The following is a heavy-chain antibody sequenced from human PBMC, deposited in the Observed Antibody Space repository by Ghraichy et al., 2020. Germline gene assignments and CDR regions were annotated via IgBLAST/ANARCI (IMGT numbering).Heavy chain of an antibody. Sequence: SGPTLVKPTQTLTLTCTFSGFSLSTSGVGVGWIRQPPGKALEWLALIYWDDDKRYSPSLKSRLTITKDTSKNQVVLTMTNMDPVDTATYYCAHFLITGTIRYYYYMDVWGKGTTVTVSS. V-gene: IGHV2-5*02. CDR3: AHFLITGTIRYYYYMDV. J-gene: IGHJ6*03. CDR2: IYWDDDK. CDR1: GFSLSTSGVG. D-gene: IGHD1-7*01.